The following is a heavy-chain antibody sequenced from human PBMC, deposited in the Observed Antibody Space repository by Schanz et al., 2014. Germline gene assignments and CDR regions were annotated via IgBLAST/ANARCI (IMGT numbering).Heavy chain of an antibody. V-gene: IGHV3-30*03. CDR2: ITYDGSNT. CDR3: IRGDIMVVPVAHF. Sequence: LVESGGGVVQPGRSLRLSCAASGFTFSSYGMHWVRQPPGKGLEWVAIITYDGSNTYHADSVKGRFTISRDNSKNTLYLQMNSLRAEDTAVYYCIRGDIMVVPVAHFWGQGILVTVSS. CDR1: GFTFSSYG. D-gene: IGHD2-2*01. J-gene: IGHJ4*02.